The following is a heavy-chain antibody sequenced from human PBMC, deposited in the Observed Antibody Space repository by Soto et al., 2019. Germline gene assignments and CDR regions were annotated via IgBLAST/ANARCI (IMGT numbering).Heavy chain of an antibody. CDR2: ISYDGTDK. V-gene: IGHV3-30*18. CDR3: VKERYAQLWLEDYGMDV. D-gene: IGHD5-18*01. J-gene: IGHJ6*02. CDR1: GFTFSSYG. Sequence: QVQLVESWGGVVQPGRSLRLSCAASGFTFSSYGIHWVRQAPGKGLEWVALISYDGTDKYYADSVKGRFTISRDNSKNTLYLQMSSLGPEDTAVYYCVKERYAQLWLEDYGMDVWGQVNTVTV.